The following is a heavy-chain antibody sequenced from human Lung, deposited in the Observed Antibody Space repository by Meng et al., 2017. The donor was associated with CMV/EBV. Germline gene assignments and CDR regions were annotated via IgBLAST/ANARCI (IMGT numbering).Heavy chain of an antibody. CDR3: ARTHVMGGAPPSLDY. V-gene: IGHV1-46*02. J-gene: IGHJ4*02. Sequence: SGYTFNTYYMNWVRQDPGQGLEWMGIINPGGGSTNYAQKFQGRVTMTRDTSTSTVYMELSSLGSEDTAVYYCARTHVMGGAPPSLDYWGQGTLVTVSS. CDR1: GYTFNTYY. CDR2: INPGGGST. D-gene: IGHD1-26*01.